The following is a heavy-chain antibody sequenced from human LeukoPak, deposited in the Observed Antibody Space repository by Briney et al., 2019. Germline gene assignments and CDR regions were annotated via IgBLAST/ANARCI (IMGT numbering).Heavy chain of an antibody. CDR1: GYTFSDYY. D-gene: IGHD3-10*01. CDR2: INPNSGAT. J-gene: IGHJ5*02. V-gene: IGHV1-2*02. CDR3: ARASQAYGSRSYYWFHL. Sequence: GASVKVSCKASGYTFSDYYMHCIRQAPGQGLEWMGWINPNSGATTYAQKFQGRVTMARDTSISTVYMELSRLRSDDTAVYYCARASQAYGSRSYYWFHLWAQRTLVTVSS.